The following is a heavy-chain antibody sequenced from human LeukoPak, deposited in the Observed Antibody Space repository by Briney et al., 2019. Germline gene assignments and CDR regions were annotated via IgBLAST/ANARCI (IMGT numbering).Heavy chain of an antibody. CDR1: GFTFSTYW. Sequence: GGSLRLSCAASGFTFSTYWVSWVRQAPGKGLEWVATIKLDGSEKYYVDSVKGRFTISRDNAKNSLYLQMNSLRAEDTAVYYCARDGTSSGPTDYFDYWGQGTLVTVSS. D-gene: IGHD6-19*01. CDR3: ARDGTSSGPTDYFDY. CDR2: IKLDGSEK. J-gene: IGHJ4*02. V-gene: IGHV3-7*01.